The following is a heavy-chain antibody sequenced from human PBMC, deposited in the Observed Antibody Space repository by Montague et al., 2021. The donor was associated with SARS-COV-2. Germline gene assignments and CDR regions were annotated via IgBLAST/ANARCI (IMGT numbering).Heavy chain of an antibody. D-gene: IGHD3-3*01. CDR1: GGSICSYY. V-gene: IGHV4-4*07. J-gene: IGHJ6*02. Sequence: SETLSLTCTVSGGSICSYYWSWIWQLAGKGLELIWLIHTSGSTDSNSSPTIRVTISVDTSRNQFSLTLNSVTAADTAVYYCACGEYYDFWSGYYGYDYGSGLDVWGQGTTVTVSS. CDR2: IHTSGST. CDR3: ACGEYYDFWSGYYGYDYGSGLDV.